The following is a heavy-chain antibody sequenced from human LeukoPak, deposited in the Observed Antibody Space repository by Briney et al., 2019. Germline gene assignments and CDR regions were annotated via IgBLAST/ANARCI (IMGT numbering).Heavy chain of an antibody. V-gene: IGHV3-23*01. CDR1: GFTFSSYA. J-gene: IGHJ4*02. Sequence: PGGSLRLSCAASGFTFSSYAMNWVRQAPGKGLEWVSIISGSGGSTDYADSVKGRFTISRDNSKNTLFLQMNSLRAEDTAVYYCTIGYSSSWCFDYWGQGTLVTVSS. CDR3: TIGYSSSWCFDY. D-gene: IGHD6-13*01. CDR2: ISGSGGST.